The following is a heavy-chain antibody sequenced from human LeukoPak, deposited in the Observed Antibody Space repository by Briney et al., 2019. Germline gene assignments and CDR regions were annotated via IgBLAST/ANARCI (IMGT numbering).Heavy chain of an antibody. V-gene: IGHV4-39*07. D-gene: IGHD3-3*01. CDR2: IYYSGST. Sequence: SETLSLTCTVSGGSISSSSYYWGWIRQPPGKGLEWIGSIYYSGSTYYNPSLKSRVTISVDTSKNQFSLKLSSVTAADTAVYYCASSPLPYDFWSGYYIYWGQGTLVTVSS. CDR3: ASSPLPYDFWSGYYIY. J-gene: IGHJ4*02. CDR1: GGSISSSSYY.